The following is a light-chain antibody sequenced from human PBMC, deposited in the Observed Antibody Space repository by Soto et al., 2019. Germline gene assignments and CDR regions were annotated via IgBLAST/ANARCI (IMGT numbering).Light chain of an antibody. Sequence: QAVVTQEPSLTVSPGGTVTLTCGSSTGAVTSGHYPYWSQQKPGQAPRTLIYDTSNKHSWTPARFSGSLLGGKAALTLSGAQPEDEAEYYCLLSYSGARGVFGGGTQLTVL. J-gene: IGLJ3*02. CDR3: LLSYSGARGV. V-gene: IGLV7-46*01. CDR1: TGAVTSGHY. CDR2: DTS.